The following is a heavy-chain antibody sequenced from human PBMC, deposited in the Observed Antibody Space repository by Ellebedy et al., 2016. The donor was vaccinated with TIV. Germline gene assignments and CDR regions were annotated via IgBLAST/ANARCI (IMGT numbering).Heavy chain of an antibody. CDR2: INAGNGNT. CDR1: GYTFTSYA. J-gene: IGHJ4*02. D-gene: IGHD6-19*01. CDR3: ARAGQWLEEFDY. Sequence: AASVKVSCKASGYTFTSYAMHWVRQAPGQRLEWMGWINAGNGNTKYSQKFQGRVTMTRDTSASTAYMELSSLRSEDTAVYYCARAGQWLEEFDYWGQGTLVTVSS. V-gene: IGHV1-3*01.